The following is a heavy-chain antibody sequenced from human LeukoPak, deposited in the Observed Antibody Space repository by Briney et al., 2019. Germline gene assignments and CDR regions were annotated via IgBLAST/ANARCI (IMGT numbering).Heavy chain of an antibody. CDR3: AKDIAVAAADYYYYGMDV. V-gene: IGHV3-30*18. Sequence: GGSLRLSCAASGFTFSSYGMHWVRQAPGKGLEWVAVISYDGSNKYYADSVKGRFTISRDNSKNTLYLQMNSPRAEDTAVYYCAKDIAVAAADYYYYGMDVWGQGTTVTVSS. CDR1: GFTFSSYG. D-gene: IGHD6-13*01. CDR2: ISYDGSNK. J-gene: IGHJ6*02.